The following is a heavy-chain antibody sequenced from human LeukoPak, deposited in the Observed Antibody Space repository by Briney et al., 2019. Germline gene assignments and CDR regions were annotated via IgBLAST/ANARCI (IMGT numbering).Heavy chain of an antibody. Sequence: GGSLRLSCAASGFTFHDYAIHWVRQAPGRGLEWVSRITGDGITTYYADSVKGRFTISRDNGKTSLYLQMNSLRSEDTALYYCAKDDGTTAFWHIDLWGRGTLVTVSS. CDR3: AKDDGTTAFWHIDL. D-gene: IGHD1-7*01. CDR2: ITGDGITT. J-gene: IGHJ2*01. V-gene: IGHV3-43*02. CDR1: GFTFHDYA.